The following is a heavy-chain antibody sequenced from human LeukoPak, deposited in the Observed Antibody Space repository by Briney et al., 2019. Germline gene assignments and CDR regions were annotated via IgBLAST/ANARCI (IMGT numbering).Heavy chain of an antibody. D-gene: IGHD1-7*01. V-gene: IGHV3-66*01. Sequence: PGGSLRLSCAASGFIVSSNYMSCVRQAPGKGLEWVSIIYSGGTTYYADSVKGRFTISRDNSKNMLYLQMNSLRAEDTAVYYCARAVTGTTIFLDYWGQGTLVTVSS. CDR1: GFIVSSNY. J-gene: IGHJ4*02. CDR2: IYSGGTT. CDR3: ARAVTGTTIFLDY.